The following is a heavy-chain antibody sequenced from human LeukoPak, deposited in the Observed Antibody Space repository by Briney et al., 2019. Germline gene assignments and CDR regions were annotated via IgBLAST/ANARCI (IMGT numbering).Heavy chain of an antibody. CDR2: ISGSGVST. J-gene: IGHJ4*02. CDR1: GFTFSSYG. Sequence: GGTLRLSCAASGFTFSSYGMSWVRQAPGKGLEWVSAISGSGVSTYYADSVKGRFTISRDNSKNTLYLQMNSLRAEDTAVYYCARDPDVDIPNWGQGTLVTVSS. V-gene: IGHV3-23*01. D-gene: IGHD5-12*01. CDR3: ARDPDVDIPN.